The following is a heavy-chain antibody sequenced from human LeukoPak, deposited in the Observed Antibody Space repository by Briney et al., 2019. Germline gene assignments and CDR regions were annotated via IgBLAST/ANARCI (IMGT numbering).Heavy chain of an antibody. CDR1: GFTFSSYA. CDR2: ISYDGSNK. Sequence: GGSLRLSRAASGFTFSSYAMHWVRQAPGKGLEWVAVISYDGSNKYYADSVKGRFTISRDNSKNTLYLQMNSLRAEDTAVYYCARDKYPGSGSYYIFDYWGQGTLVTVSS. V-gene: IGHV3-30-3*01. CDR3: ARDKYPGSGSYYIFDY. J-gene: IGHJ4*02. D-gene: IGHD1-26*01.